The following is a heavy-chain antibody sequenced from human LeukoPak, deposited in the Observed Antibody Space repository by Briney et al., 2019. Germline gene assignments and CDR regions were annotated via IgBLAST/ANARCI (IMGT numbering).Heavy chain of an antibody. CDR3: ARMKLLGIYDSSGYYYSEPFDY. CDR2: IYHSGST. CDR1: GGSISSGGYS. J-gene: IGHJ4*02. D-gene: IGHD3-22*01. Sequence: SETLSLTCAVSGGSISSGGYSWSWIRQPPGKGLEWIGYIYHSGSTYYNPSLKSRVTISVDRSKNQFSLKLSSVTAADTAVYYCARMKLLGIYDSSGYYYSEPFDYWGQGTLVTVSS. V-gene: IGHV4-30-2*01.